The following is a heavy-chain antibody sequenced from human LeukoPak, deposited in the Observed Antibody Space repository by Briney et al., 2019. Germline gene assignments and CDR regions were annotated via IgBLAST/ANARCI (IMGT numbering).Heavy chain of an antibody. CDR3: ARRGLYFDY. D-gene: IGHD3-10*01. J-gene: IGHJ4*02. CDR1: GFSFSTCA. CDR2: ISSSGSTI. Sequence: PGGSLRLSCAASGFSFSTCAMNWVRQAPGKGLEWVSYISSSGSTIYYADSVKGRFTISRDNAKNSLYLQMNSQRVEDTAVYYCARRGLYFDYWGQGTLVTVSS. V-gene: IGHV3-48*03.